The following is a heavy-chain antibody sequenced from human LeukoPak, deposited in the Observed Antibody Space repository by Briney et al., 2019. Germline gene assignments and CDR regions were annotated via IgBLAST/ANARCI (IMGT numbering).Heavy chain of an antibody. J-gene: IGHJ4*02. Sequence: GGSLRLSCAASGFTFSSYGMSWVRQAPVKGLEWVSAISGSGGSTYYADSVKGRFTISRDNSRNTLYLQMNSLRAEDTALFYCAKDVEYTSGWYYFDYWGQGTLVTVSS. V-gene: IGHV3-23*01. CDR1: GFTFSSYG. CDR3: AKDVEYTSGWYYFDY. CDR2: ISGSGGST. D-gene: IGHD6-19*01.